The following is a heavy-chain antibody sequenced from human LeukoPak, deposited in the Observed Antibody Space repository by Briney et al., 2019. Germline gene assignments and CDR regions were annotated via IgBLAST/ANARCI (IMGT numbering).Heavy chain of an antibody. D-gene: IGHD2-21*02. CDR3: ARPCGGGGDCHDAFDI. V-gene: IGHV4-59*08. J-gene: IGHJ3*02. Sequence: PSETLSLTCTVSGGSISSYDWSWIRQPPGKGLEWIGYIYYSGSTYYNPSLRSRVTISVDTSKNQFSLKLSSVTAADTAVYYCARPCGGGGDCHDAFDIWGQGTMVTVSS. CDR1: GGSISSYD. CDR2: IYYSGST.